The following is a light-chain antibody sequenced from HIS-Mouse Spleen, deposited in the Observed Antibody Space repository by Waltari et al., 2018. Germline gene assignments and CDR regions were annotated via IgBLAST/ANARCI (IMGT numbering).Light chain of an antibody. CDR3: SSYTSSSTLV. V-gene: IGLV2-14*01. CDR2: EVS. J-gene: IGLJ2*01. Sequence: QSALTQPASVSGSPGQSITISCTGTSSDVGGYNYFSWYQQHPGKAPKLMIYEVSNRPSGVSNRFSGSKSGNTASLTISGPQAEDEADYYCSSYTSSSTLVFGGGTKLTVL. CDR1: SSDVGGYNY.